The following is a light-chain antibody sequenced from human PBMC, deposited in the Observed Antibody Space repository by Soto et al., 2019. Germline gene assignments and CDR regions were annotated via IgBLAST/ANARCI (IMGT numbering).Light chain of an antibody. J-gene: IGKJ3*01. CDR1: QDISNY. Sequence: DIHLTPSPSFLSASVGDRVTISCQSSQDISNYLNWYQQKPGKAPKLLIYDASNLETGVPSRFSGSGSGTDFTFTISSLQPEDIATYYCQQYDNLPPFTFGPGTKVDIK. V-gene: IGKV1-33*01. CDR2: DAS. CDR3: QQYDNLPPFT.